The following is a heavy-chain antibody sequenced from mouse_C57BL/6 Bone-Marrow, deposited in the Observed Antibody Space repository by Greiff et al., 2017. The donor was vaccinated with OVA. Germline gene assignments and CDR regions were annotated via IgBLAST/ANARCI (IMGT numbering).Heavy chain of an antibody. D-gene: IGHD1-1*01. CDR3: ARSPHYYGSSYDYFDY. Sequence: QVQLQQSGAELVKPGASVKISCKASGYAFSSYWMNWVKQRPGKGLEWIGQIYPGDGDTNYNGKFKGKATLTADKSSSTAYMQLSSLTSEDSAVYFCARSPHYYGSSYDYFDYWGQGTTLTVSS. V-gene: IGHV1-80*01. CDR1: GYAFSSYW. CDR2: IYPGDGDT. J-gene: IGHJ2*01.